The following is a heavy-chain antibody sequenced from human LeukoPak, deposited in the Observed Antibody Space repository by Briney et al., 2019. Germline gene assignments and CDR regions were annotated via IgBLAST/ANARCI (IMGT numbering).Heavy chain of an antibody. J-gene: IGHJ4*02. CDR1: GASVSSTSYY. D-gene: IGHD6-13*01. CDR2: LSYNMHS. Sequence: KPSETLSLTCTVSGASVSSTSYYWSWIRQPPGKGLEWVGFLSYNMHSGYNPSLKSRVTISVDTSKNQFSLRLSSVTAADTAIYYCARVAASGTGPDYWGQGTLVTVSS. CDR3: ARVAASGTGPDY. V-gene: IGHV4-61*01.